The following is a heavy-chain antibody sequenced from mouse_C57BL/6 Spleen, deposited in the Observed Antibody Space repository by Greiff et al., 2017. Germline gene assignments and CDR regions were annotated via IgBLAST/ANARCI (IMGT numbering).Heavy chain of an antibody. CDR3: TRDLLWLRRYFDV. CDR1: GFNIKDYY. D-gene: IGHD2-2*01. J-gene: IGHJ1*03. V-gene: IGHV14-1*01. CDR2: IDPEDGDT. Sequence: VQLQQSGAELVRPGASVKLSCTASGFNIKDYYMHWVKQRPEQGLEWIGRIDPEDGDTEYAPKFQGKATMAADTSSNTAYLQLSSLTSEDTAVYYSTRDLLWLRRYFDVWGTGTTVTVSS.